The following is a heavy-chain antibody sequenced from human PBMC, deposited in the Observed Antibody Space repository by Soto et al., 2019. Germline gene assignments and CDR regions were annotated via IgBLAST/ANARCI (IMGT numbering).Heavy chain of an antibody. CDR2: ISWNSGSI. V-gene: IGHV3-9*01. CDR3: AKGDSADY. J-gene: IGHJ4*02. CDR1: GFTFDDYA. Sequence: EVQLVESGGGLVQPGRSLRLSCAASGFTFDDYAMHWVRQAPGKGLEWVSGISWNSGSIGYADSVKGRFTISRDNAKNSLYQQMNSLRAEDTALYYCAKGDSADYWGQGTLVTVSS.